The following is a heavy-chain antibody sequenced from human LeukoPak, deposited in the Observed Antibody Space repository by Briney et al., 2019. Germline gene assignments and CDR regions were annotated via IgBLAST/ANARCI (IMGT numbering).Heavy chain of an antibody. CDR2: IGGSGGST. D-gene: IGHD5-18*01. Sequence: GGSLRLSCAASGFTFSSYAMSWVRQAPGKGLEWVSAIGGSGGSTYYADSVKGRFTISRDNSKNTLYLQMNSLRSDDTAVYYCAAHRGGRGYSYGLDYWGQGTLVTVSS. CDR3: AAHRGGRGYSYGLDY. V-gene: IGHV3-23*01. CDR1: GFTFSSYA. J-gene: IGHJ4*02.